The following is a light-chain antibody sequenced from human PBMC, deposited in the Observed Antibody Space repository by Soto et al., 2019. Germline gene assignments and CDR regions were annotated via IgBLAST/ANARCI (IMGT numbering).Light chain of an antibody. CDR1: QSVSSN. CDR2: GAS. V-gene: IGKV3-15*01. CDR3: QQYNNWPET. J-gene: IGKJ1*01. Sequence: ELVMTQSPATLSVSPGERATLSCRASQSVSSNLAWYQQKPGQAPRLLIYGASTRATGIPARFSGSGSGTEFTLTISSLQSEDFAVYYCQQYNNWPETFGQGNKVESK.